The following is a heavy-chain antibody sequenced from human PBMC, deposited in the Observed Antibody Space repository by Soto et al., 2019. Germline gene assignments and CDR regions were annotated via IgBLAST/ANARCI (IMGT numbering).Heavy chain of an antibody. CDR2: IYYSGST. V-gene: IGHV4-59*01. CDR1: GGSISSYY. D-gene: IGHD2-15*01. CDR3: ARASQYCSGGSCYFGFWEFDD. Sequence: SETLSLTCTVSGGSISSYYWSWIRQPPGKGLEWIGYIYYSGSTNYNPSLKSRVTISVDTSKNQLSLKLSSVTAADTAVYYCARASQYCSGGSCYFGFWEFDDWGQGTLVTVSS. J-gene: IGHJ4*02.